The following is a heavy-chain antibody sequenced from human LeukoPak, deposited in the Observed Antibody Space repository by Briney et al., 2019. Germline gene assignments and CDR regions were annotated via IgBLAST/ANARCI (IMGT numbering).Heavy chain of an antibody. D-gene: IGHD3-22*01. V-gene: IGHV3-23*01. CDR3: AKVGTKISLLVVVFATADDWYFDL. Sequence: GGSLRLSCAASGFTFSNYAMSWVRQAPGQGLEWVSGISGSGGSTYYADSLKGRLTISRDNSKNTLYLQMDSLRAEDTAVYYCAKVGTKISLLVVVFATADDWYFDLWGRGTLVTVSS. CDR2: ISGSGGST. J-gene: IGHJ2*01. CDR1: GFTFSNYA.